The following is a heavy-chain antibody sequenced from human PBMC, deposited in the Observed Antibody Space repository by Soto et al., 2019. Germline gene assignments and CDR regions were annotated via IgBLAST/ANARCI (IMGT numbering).Heavy chain of an antibody. Sequence: EVQLLESGGGLVQPGGSLRLSCAASGFTFNNYAMSWVRQAPGKGLEWVSAISGSGGSTHYADSVKGRFTISRDNSKTTLCLQMTSLRAEDTAVYYCAKLASGHYCTNGVCLLYYCDYWGQGAQVTVSP. CDR2: ISGSGGST. CDR1: GFTFNNYA. V-gene: IGHV3-23*01. D-gene: IGHD2-8*01. J-gene: IGHJ4*02. CDR3: AKLASGHYCTNGVCLLYYCDY.